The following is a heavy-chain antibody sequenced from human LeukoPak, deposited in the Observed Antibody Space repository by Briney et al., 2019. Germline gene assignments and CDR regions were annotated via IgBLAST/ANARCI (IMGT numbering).Heavy chain of an antibody. CDR3: ARSISRGIAAAGTYYYYMDV. V-gene: IGHV4-59*01. CDR1: GGSISSYY. J-gene: IGHJ6*03. Sequence: SETLSLTCTVSGGSISSYYWIWIRQPPGKGLEWIGYIYYSGSTNYNPSLKSRVTISVDTSKNQFSLKLSSVTAADTAVYYCARSISRGIAAAGTYYYYMDVWGKGTTVTISS. CDR2: IYYSGST. D-gene: IGHD6-13*01.